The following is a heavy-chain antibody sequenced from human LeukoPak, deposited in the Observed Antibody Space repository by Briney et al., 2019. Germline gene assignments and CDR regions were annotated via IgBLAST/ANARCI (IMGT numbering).Heavy chain of an antibody. CDR3: ARGYGDYYYYGMDV. CDR2: IWYDGSNK. Sequence: GGSLRLSCSASGFTFNTKAMSWVRQAPGKGLEWVAVIWYDGSNKYYADSVKGRFTISRDNSKNTLYLQMNSLRAEDTAVYYCARGYGDYYYYGMDVWGQGTTVTVSS. D-gene: IGHD4-17*01. J-gene: IGHJ6*02. CDR1: GFTFNTKA. V-gene: IGHV3-33*08.